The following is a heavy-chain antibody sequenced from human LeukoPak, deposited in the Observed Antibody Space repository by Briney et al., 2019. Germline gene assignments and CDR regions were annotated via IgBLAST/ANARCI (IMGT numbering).Heavy chain of an antibody. CDR2: IYTSGST. D-gene: IGHD6-19*01. V-gene: IGHV4-4*07. Sequence: NPSETLSLTCTLSCRSISSYYWSWIRQPAGKGLEWIGRIYTSGSTHYNPSLKSRVTMSVDTSKNQFSLELSSVTAADTAVYYCAATYPTFYSSGCFDYWSQGTLVTVSS. CDR1: CRSISSYY. CDR3: AATYPTFYSSGCFDY. J-gene: IGHJ4*02.